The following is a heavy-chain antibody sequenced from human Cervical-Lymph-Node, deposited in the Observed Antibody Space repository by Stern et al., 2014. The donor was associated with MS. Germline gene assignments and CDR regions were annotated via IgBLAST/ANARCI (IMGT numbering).Heavy chain of an antibody. Sequence: DQLVESGTEVKTTGASVTVSCQASGYSFTDYPIHWVRQAPGQGLEWVGWINTGDGDTRYSPRLQGRISITRDTSTRTAYLDLSSLRSADTAEYYCATSAFDYWGQGTLVTVS. J-gene: IGHJ4*02. CDR1: GYSFTDYP. CDR3: ATSAFDY. V-gene: IGHV1-3*04. CDR2: INTGDGDT.